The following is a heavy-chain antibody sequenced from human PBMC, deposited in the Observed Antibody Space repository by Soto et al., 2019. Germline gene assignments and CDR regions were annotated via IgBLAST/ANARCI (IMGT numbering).Heavy chain of an antibody. Sequence: QVQLVQSGAEVKKPGSSVKVSCKASGGTFSSYTISWVRQAPGQGLEWMGRIIPILGLANYAQKFQGRVTITADKSPGTAYRELSSLRSEDTAVYYCANPPRYWGQGTLVTVSS. CDR2: IIPILGLA. CDR1: GGTFSSYT. V-gene: IGHV1-69*02. CDR3: ANPPRY. J-gene: IGHJ4*02.